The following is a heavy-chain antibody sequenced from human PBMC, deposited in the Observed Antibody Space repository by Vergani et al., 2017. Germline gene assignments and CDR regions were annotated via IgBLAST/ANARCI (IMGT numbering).Heavy chain of an antibody. CDR3: ARQGYSYGHDY. CDR2: IYYSGST. V-gene: IGHV4-59*08. D-gene: IGHD5-18*01. J-gene: IGHJ4*02. Sequence: QVQLQESGPGLVKPSETLSLTCTVSGGSISSYYWSWIRQPPGKGLEWIGYIYYSGSTNYNPSLKSRVTISVDTSKNQFSLKLNSVTAADTAVYYCARQGYSYGHDYWGQGTLVTVSS. CDR1: GGSISSYY.